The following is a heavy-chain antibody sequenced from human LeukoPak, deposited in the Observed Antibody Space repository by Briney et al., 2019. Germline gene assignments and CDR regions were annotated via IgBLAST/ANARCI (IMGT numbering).Heavy chain of an antibody. CDR1: GFTFSSYV. D-gene: IGHD6-6*01. Sequence: GGSLRLSCAASGFTFSSYVMHWVRQAPGKGLEWVAIISYDGSNEYYADSVKGRFTISRDDSKNTLYLQMNGLRAEDTAVYYCAKAPSSSSGYFDYWGQGTLVTVSS. V-gene: IGHV3-30*04. CDR2: ISYDGSNE. CDR3: AKAPSSSSGYFDY. J-gene: IGHJ4*02.